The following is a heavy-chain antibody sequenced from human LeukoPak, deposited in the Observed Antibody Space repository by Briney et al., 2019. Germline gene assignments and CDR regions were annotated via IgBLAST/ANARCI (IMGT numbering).Heavy chain of an antibody. Sequence: SETLSLTCTVSGGSISSYSWSWIRQPPGKGLEWVGYIYYSGSTNYNPSLKGRVTISVDTSKNQFSLKLSSVTAADTAVYYCARDSPPQRNWGQGTLVTVSS. V-gene: IGHV4-59*01. CDR3: ARDSPPQRN. J-gene: IGHJ4*02. CDR1: GGSISSYS. CDR2: IYYSGST. D-gene: IGHD2/OR15-2a*01.